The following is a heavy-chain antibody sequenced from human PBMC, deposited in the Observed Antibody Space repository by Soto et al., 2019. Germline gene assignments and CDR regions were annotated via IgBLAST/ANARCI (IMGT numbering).Heavy chain of an antibody. D-gene: IGHD2-2*02. CDR1: GFTFSSFA. CDR3: ARGCSSSDCYTNYYYYYSMDV. CDR2: ISYDGRKN. Sequence: QVQLVESGGGVVQPGRSLRLSCAASGFTFSSFAMHWARQAPGKGLEWVAFISYDGRKNSYADSVKGRFTVSRDNTKNTAYLQMNSLRAEDTAVYYCARGCSSSDCYTNYYYYYSMDVWGHGTTVTVSS. J-gene: IGHJ6*02. V-gene: IGHV3-30*04.